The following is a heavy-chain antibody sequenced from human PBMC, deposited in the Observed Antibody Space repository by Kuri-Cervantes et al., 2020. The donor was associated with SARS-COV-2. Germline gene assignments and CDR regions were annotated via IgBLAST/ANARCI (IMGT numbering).Heavy chain of an antibody. J-gene: IGHJ2*01. Sequence: SETLSLTCTVSGGSISSGGYYWSWIRQPPGKGLEWIGYIYYSGSTYYNPSLKSRVTISVDTSKNQFSLKLSSVTAADTAVYYCARIRHPYWYFDLWGRGTLVPVPS. V-gene: IGHV4-31*03. CDR3: ARIRHPYWYFDL. CDR2: IYYSGST. CDR1: GGSISSGGYY. D-gene: IGHD1-1*01.